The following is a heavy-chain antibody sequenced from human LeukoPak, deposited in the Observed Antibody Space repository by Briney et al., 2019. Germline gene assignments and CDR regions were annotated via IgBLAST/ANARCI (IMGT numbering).Heavy chain of an antibody. Sequence: GSLGLSFAASGFTFSGSWMSWGRRAPGKGLGGVANINQDGSAKTYLAPVKGRFTISIDSDKNSLYLQMNSLRDEDTAVYYCARDLSWSGRDYWGQGPLVTVSS. J-gene: IGHJ4*02. CDR2: INQDGSAK. D-gene: IGHD3-3*01. V-gene: IGHV3-7*01. CDR3: ARDLSWSGRDY. CDR1: GFTFSGSW.